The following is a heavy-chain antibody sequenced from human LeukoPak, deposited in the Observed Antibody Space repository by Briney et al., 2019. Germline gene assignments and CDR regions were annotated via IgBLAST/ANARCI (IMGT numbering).Heavy chain of an antibody. CDR3: ARRLNYGSGTQYYYYGMDV. Sequence: SESLSLTCTVSVGSLSSYYWSWVRQPRGKGLEWIGYIYYSGSTNYNPSLKSRVTISEDTSQNQFSLKLSSVTAADTAVYYYARRLNYGSGTQYYYYGMDVWGQGATVTVSS. J-gene: IGHJ6*02. D-gene: IGHD3-10*01. CDR2: IYYSGST. CDR1: VGSLSSYY. V-gene: IGHV4-59*08.